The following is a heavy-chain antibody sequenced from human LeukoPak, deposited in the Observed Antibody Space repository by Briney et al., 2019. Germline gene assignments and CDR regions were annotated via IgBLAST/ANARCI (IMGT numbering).Heavy chain of an antibody. CDR1: GGSISSGSYY. V-gene: IGHV4-61*02. CDR3: ASSKRGYSGYAGYFDY. Sequence: SQTLSLTCTVSGGSISSGSYYWSWIRQPAGKGLEWIGRIYTCGSTNYNPSLKSRVTISVDTSKNQFSLKLSSVTAADTAVYYCASSKRGYSGYAGYFDYWGQGTLVTVSS. J-gene: IGHJ4*02. D-gene: IGHD5-12*01. CDR2: IYTCGST.